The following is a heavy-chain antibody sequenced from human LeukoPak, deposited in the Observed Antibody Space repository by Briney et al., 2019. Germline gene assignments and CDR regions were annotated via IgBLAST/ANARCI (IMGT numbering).Heavy chain of an antibody. J-gene: IGHJ4*02. CDR1: GFTFSSYS. D-gene: IGHD3-16*01. CDR3: AREVTGAWGISYFCY. V-gene: IGHV3-21*01. Sequence: GSLRLSCAASGFTFSSYSMNWVRQAPGKGLEWVSSISSSSSYIYYADSVKGGFTISRDNAKNSLYLQMNSLRAEDTAVYYCAREVTGAWGISYFCYRGQGTLVTVSS. CDR2: ISSSSSYI.